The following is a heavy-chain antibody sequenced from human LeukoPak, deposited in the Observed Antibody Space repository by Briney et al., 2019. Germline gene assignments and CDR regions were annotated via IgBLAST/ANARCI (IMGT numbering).Heavy chain of an antibody. J-gene: IGHJ4*02. Sequence: GRSLRLSCAASGFTFDDYAMHWVRQAPGKGLEWVSGISWNSGSIGHADSVKGRFTISRDNSKNTLYLQMNSLRAEDTAVYYCAKGFYIVVVPAAHPYFDYWGQGTLVTVSS. CDR3: AKGFYIVVVPAAHPYFDY. CDR2: ISWNSGSI. V-gene: IGHV3-9*01. D-gene: IGHD2-2*01. CDR1: GFTFDDYA.